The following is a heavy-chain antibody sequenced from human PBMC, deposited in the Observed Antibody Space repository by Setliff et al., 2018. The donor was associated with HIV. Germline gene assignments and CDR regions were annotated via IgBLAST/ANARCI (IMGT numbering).Heavy chain of an antibody. CDR3: ARLSTTSRDFDS. CDR2: IYPSGST. J-gene: IGHJ4*02. Sequence: SETLSLTCTVSGGSISSYYWSWIRQPAGKGLEWIGRIYPSGSTSYNPSLKSRVTMSVDTSKNQISLKLSSVTAADTAVYYCARLSTTSRDFDSWGQGTLVTVSS. D-gene: IGHD3-10*01. V-gene: IGHV4-4*07. CDR1: GGSISSYY.